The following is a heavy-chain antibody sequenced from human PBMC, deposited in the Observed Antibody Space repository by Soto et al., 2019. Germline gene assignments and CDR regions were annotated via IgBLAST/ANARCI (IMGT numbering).Heavy chain of an antibody. V-gene: IGHV4-31*03. J-gene: IGHJ5*02. Sequence: SETLSLTCTVSGGSISSGGYYWSWIRQHPGKGLEWIGYIYYSGSTYYNPSLKSRVTISVDTSKNQFSLKLSSVTAADTAVYYSERGLRPKWFDPWGQGTLVTVSS. D-gene: IGHD4-17*01. CDR1: GGSISSGGYY. CDR3: ERGLRPKWFDP. CDR2: IYYSGST.